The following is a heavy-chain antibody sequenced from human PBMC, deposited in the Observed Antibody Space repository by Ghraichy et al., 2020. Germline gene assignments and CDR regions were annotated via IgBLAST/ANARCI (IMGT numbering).Heavy chain of an antibody. V-gene: IGHV3-30-3*01. Sequence: GGSLRLSCAASGFTFSRHTLHWVRQAPGKGLEWVALISYDGANKYYADSVKGRFTSSRDNSKDTLYLQLNNLRIEDTAMYYCARDLYSSNW. CDR3: ARDLYSSNW. D-gene: IGHD3-22*01. CDR1: GFTFSRHT. J-gene: IGHJ5*01. CDR2: ISYDGANK.